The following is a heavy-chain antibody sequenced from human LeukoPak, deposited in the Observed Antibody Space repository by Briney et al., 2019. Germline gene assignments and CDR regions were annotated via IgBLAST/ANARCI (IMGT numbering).Heavy chain of an antibody. CDR1: GFTSSSYG. CDR2: IWYDGSNK. CDR3: ARDHQVGATKLWNYFDY. V-gene: IGHV3-33*01. Sequence: GRSLRLSCAASGFTSSSYGMHWVRQAPGKGLEWVAVIWYDGSNKYYADSVKGRFTISRDNSKNTLYLQMNSLRAEDTAVYYCARDHQVGATKLWNYFDYWGQGTLVTVSS. D-gene: IGHD1-26*01. J-gene: IGHJ4*02.